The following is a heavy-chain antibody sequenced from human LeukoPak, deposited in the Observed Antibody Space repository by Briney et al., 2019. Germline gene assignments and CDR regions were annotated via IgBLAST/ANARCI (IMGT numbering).Heavy chain of an antibody. Sequence: PGGSLRLSCAASGFTFDDYAMHWVRQAPGKGLEWVAVISYDGSNKYYTDSVKGRFTISRDNSKNTLYLQMSSLRTEDTAVYYCARDPATYSSGRWGGFDYWGQGTPVTVSS. CDR2: ISYDGSNK. CDR1: GFTFDDYA. CDR3: ARDPATYSSGRWGGFDY. J-gene: IGHJ4*02. V-gene: IGHV3-30-3*01. D-gene: IGHD6-19*01.